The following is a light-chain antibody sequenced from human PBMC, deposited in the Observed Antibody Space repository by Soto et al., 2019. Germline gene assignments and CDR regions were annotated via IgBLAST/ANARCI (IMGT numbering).Light chain of an antibody. Sequence: DIQMTQSPSSLSSSVGERVTITCRASQSISRYLNWYQQKPGKAPKLLIYDASSLQSGIPSRFSGSGSGTDFTLTISSLQPEDFATYYCQQSCGTPLTFGGGTKVEIK. CDR1: QSISRY. CDR3: QQSCGTPLT. V-gene: IGKV1-39*01. CDR2: DAS. J-gene: IGKJ4*01.